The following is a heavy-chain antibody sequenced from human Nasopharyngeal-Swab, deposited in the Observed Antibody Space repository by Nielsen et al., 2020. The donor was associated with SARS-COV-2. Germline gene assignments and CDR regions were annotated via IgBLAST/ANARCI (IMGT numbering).Heavy chain of an antibody. J-gene: IGHJ6*02. Sequence: GGSLRLSCAASGFTFSSYAMSWVRQAPGKGLEWVAVISYDGSNKYYADSVKGRFTISRDNSKNTLYLQMNSLRAEDTAVYYCARGCTIFGVNYGMDVWGQGTTVTVSS. CDR1: GFTFSSYA. D-gene: IGHD3-3*01. CDR2: ISYDGSNK. CDR3: ARGCTIFGVNYGMDV. V-gene: IGHV3-30-3*01.